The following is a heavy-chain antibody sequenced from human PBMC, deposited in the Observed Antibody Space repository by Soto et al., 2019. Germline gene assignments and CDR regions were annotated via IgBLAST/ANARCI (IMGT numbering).Heavy chain of an antibody. Sequence: SETLSLTCTVSGGSINNNYSSWIRQPPGKGLEWIGYIYYTGSTNYNPSLKSRVTISVDTSKNQFSLKLTSVTAADTAVYYCARADIANWFDPWGQGTLVTVSS. D-gene: IGHD2-15*01. CDR2: IYYTGST. CDR1: GGSINNNY. V-gene: IGHV4-59*13. J-gene: IGHJ5*02. CDR3: ARADIANWFDP.